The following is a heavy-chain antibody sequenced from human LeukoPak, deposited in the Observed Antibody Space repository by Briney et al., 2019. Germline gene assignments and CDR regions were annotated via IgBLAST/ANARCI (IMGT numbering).Heavy chain of an antibody. Sequence: GGSLRLSCAGSGFTFNSPSWMSWVRQAPGKGLEWVANINADGSRKYYVDSVKGRFTTSKDNAKKSLYLEMNSLTAEDTAVYYCARSERWGQGTLVTVSS. CDR1: GFTFNSPSW. J-gene: IGHJ4*02. V-gene: IGHV3-7*01. CDR2: INADGSRK. CDR3: ARSER.